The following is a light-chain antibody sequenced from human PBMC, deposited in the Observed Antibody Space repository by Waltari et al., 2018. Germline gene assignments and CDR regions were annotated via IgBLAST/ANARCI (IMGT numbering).Light chain of an antibody. CDR1: QSISGY. CDR3: QQSYRTPPLT. CDR2: ATS. Sequence: DIQLTQSSSSLSASVGDRVTITCLASQSISGYLNWYQQTPGKAPKVLIYATSSFQSGVPSRFSGSGSGTDFTLTISSLQPEDFATYYCQQSYRTPPLTLGGGTKVEIK. J-gene: IGKJ4*01. V-gene: IGKV1-39*01.